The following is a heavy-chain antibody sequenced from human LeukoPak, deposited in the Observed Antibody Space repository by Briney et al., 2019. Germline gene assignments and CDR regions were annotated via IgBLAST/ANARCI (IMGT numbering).Heavy chain of an antibody. CDR3: ARGNSLAGNIFDS. CDR1: GFTLSSCW. V-gene: IGHV3-74*01. Sequence: PGGSLRLSCAASGFTLSSCWMHWVRQDPGKGLVWVARINSDGSSTSYADSVKGRFTISRDNAKNTLYLQMSSLRVEDTAVYYCARGNSLAGNIFDSWGQGTLVTVSS. D-gene: IGHD6-19*01. J-gene: IGHJ4*02. CDR2: INSDGSST.